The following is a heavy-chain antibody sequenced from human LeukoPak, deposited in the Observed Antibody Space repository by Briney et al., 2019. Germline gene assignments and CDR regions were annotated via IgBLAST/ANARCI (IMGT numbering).Heavy chain of an antibody. V-gene: IGHV3-23*01. CDR1: GFTFSNYA. CDR2: ISGSGGST. Sequence: PGGSLRLSCAASGFTFSNYAMSWVRQAPGKGLEWVSGISGSGGSTYYADSAKGRFTISRDNSKNTLYLQMNSLRAEDTAVYYCAKGVIPAVDYWGQGTLVTVSS. D-gene: IGHD2-2*01. J-gene: IGHJ4*02. CDR3: AKGVIPAVDY.